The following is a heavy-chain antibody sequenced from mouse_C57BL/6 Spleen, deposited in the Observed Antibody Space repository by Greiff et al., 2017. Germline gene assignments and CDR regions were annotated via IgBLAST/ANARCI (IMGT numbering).Heavy chain of an antibody. CDR3: ARDSSGYVLFDY. V-gene: IGHV1-22*01. CDR2: INPNNGGT. CDR1: GYTFTDYN. D-gene: IGHD3-2*02. J-gene: IGHJ2*01. Sequence: EVKLQESGPELVKPGASVKMSCKASGYTFTDYNMHWVKQSHGKSLEWIGYINPNNGGTSYNQKFKGKATLTVNKSSSTAYMELRSLTSEDSAVYYCARDSSGYVLFDYWGQGTTLTVSS.